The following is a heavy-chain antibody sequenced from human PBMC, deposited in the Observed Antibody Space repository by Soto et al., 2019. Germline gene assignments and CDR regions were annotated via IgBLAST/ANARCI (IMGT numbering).Heavy chain of an antibody. CDR1: GGSISSSSYY. J-gene: IGHJ4*02. D-gene: IGHD3-22*01. CDR2: IYYSGST. V-gene: IGHV4-39*01. CDR3: ARTYYYDSSGDFDY. Sequence: SETLSLICTVSGGSISSSSYYWGWIRQPPGKGLEWIGSIYYSGSTYYNPSLKSRVTISVDTSKNQFSLKLSSVTAADTAVYYCARTYYYDSSGDFDYWGQGTLVTVSS.